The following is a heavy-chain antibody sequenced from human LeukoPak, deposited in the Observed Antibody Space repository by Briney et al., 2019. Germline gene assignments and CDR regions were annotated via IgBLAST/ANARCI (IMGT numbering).Heavy chain of an antibody. CDR3: AKKLYYYDY. CDR2: ISGSGGST. D-gene: IGHD1-7*01. CDR1: GFTFTSYG. V-gene: IGHV3-23*01. J-gene: IGHJ4*02. Sequence: GGSLRLSCAASGFTFTSYGMTWVRQAPGKGLEWVSVISGSGGSTYYADSVKGRFTISRDNSKNTLYLQMNSLRAEDTAVYYCAKKLYYYDYWGQGTLVTVSS.